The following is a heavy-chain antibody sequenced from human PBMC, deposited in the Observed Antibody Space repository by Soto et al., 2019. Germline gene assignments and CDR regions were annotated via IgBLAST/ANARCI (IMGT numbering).Heavy chain of an antibody. V-gene: IGHV1-69*02. Sequence: QVQLVQSGAEVKKPGSSVKVSCKASGGTFSSYTISWVRQAPGQGLEWMGRIIPILGIANYAQKFQGRGTIAVDKATSTAYLELSSLRSEDTAVYYCAREEYYYGSGAFFDYWGQGTLVTVSS. CDR2: IIPILGIA. J-gene: IGHJ4*02. CDR3: AREEYYYGSGAFFDY. D-gene: IGHD3-10*01. CDR1: GGTFSSYT.